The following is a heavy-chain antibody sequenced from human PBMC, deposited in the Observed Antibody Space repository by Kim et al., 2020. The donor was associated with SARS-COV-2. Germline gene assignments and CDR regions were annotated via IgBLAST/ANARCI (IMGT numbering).Heavy chain of an antibody. J-gene: IGHJ4*02. CDR3: TRVTVTTSDH. Sequence: TEYAASVKGRFTISRDDSKSIDYLQMNSLKTEDTAVYYCTRVTVTTSDHWGQGTLVTVSS. V-gene: IGHV3-49*02. CDR2: T. D-gene: IGHD4-17*01.